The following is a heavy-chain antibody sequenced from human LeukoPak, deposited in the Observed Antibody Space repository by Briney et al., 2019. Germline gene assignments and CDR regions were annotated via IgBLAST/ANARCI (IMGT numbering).Heavy chain of an antibody. Sequence: GGSLRLSCEGAGFTFGSYWISWVRQAPGKGLEWVANIKQDGSEKYYLDSVKGRFTISRDNAKNSLYLQMNSLRAEDTAVYYCAKDLVYGANCFFESWGQGTLVTVSS. J-gene: IGHJ4*02. CDR2: IKQDGSEK. CDR3: AKDLVYGANCFFES. D-gene: IGHD4-23*01. CDR1: GFTFGSYW. V-gene: IGHV3-7*01.